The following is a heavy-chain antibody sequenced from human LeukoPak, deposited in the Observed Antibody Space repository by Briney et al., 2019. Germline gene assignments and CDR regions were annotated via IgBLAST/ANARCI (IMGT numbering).Heavy chain of an antibody. J-gene: IGHJ5*02. V-gene: IGHV4-39*07. Sequence: SETLSLTCTVSGGSISSSSYYWGWIRQSPGKGLEWIGSIYYSGSTYYNPSLKSRVTISVDTSKNQFSLKLSSVTAADTAVYYCASTKWLAAALWFDPWGQGTLVTVSS. CDR3: ASTKWLAAALWFDP. CDR1: GGSISSSSYY. CDR2: IYYSGST. D-gene: IGHD6-13*01.